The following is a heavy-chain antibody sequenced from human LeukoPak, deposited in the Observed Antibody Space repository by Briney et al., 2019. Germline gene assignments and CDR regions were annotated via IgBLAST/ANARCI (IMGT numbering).Heavy chain of an antibody. D-gene: IGHD6-19*01. CDR1: GFTFSSYA. CDR2: ISYDGSNK. V-gene: IGHV3-30-3*01. Sequence: GGSLRLSCAASGFTFSSYAMHRVRQAPGKGLEWVAVISYDGSNKYYADSVKGRFTISRDNSKNTLYLQMNSLRTEDTAVYYCARDLGWAFDYWGQGTLVTVSS. J-gene: IGHJ4*02. CDR3: ARDLGWAFDY.